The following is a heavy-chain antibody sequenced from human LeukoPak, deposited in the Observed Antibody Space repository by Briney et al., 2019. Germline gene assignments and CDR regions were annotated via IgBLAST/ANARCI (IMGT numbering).Heavy chain of an antibody. V-gene: IGHV4-59*01. CDR2: IYYSGST. D-gene: IGHD5-18*01. J-gene: IGHJ4*02. Sequence: SETLSLTCTVSGGSISSYYWSWIRQPPGKGLEWIGYIYYSGSTNYNPSLKSRVTISVDTSKNQFSLKLSSVTAADTAAYYCARGLDTTYFDYWGQGTLVTVSS. CDR1: GGSISSYY. CDR3: ARGLDTTYFDY.